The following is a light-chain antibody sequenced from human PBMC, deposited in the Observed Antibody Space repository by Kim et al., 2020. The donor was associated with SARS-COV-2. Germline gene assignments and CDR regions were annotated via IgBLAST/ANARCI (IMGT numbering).Light chain of an antibody. CDR2: GAS. Sequence: SLSPGERATLSCRASQSVRSSYLAWYQQKPGQAPRLLIYGASSRATGIPDRFSGSGSGTDFTLTISRLEPEDFAVYYCQQYGSTPYTFGQGTKLE. CDR1: QSVRSSY. CDR3: QQYGSTPYT. J-gene: IGKJ2*01. V-gene: IGKV3-20*01.